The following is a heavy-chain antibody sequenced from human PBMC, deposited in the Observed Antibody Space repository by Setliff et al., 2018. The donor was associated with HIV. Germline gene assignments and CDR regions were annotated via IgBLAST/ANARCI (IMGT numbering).Heavy chain of an antibody. D-gene: IGHD6-19*01. CDR3: ARDGSGRGSGWYNYYYYMDV. Sequence: GGSLRLSCAASGFTFSSYWMSWVRQAPGKGLEWVANIKQDGSEKYYVDSVKGRFTISSDTAKNALYLQMNSLRAEDTAVYYCARDGSGRGSGWYNYYYYMDVWGKGTTVTVSS. V-gene: IGHV3-7*01. CDR2: IKQDGSEK. J-gene: IGHJ6*03. CDR1: GFTFSSYW.